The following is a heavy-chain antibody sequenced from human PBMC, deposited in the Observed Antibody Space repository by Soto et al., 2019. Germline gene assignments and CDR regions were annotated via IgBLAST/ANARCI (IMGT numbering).Heavy chain of an antibody. J-gene: IGHJ6*03. CDR1: GYTFTNYG. D-gene: IGHD6-6*01. Sequence: QVQLLQSGAEVKKPGASVKVSCKASGYTFTNYGITWVRQAPGQGLEWMGWIGAYNGNTHYTERLQGSVTITTDTSTCTAYMELRGLRSDDSAVYYCARVRQRVGYFYYYMDVWGNGTTVTVSS. CDR2: IGAYNGNT. V-gene: IGHV1-18*01. CDR3: ARVRQRVGYFYYYMDV.